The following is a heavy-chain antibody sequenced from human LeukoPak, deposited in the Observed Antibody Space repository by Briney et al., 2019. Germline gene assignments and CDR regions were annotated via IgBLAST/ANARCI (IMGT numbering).Heavy chain of an antibody. CDR1: GGSISSSSYY. CDR3: AREYCSSTSCYAVLDY. J-gene: IGHJ4*02. V-gene: IGHV4-39*07. Sequence: SETLSLTCTVSGGSISSSSYYWSWIRQPPGKGLEWIGEINHSGSTNYNPSLKSRVTISVDTSKNQFSLKLSSVTAADTAVYYCAREYCSSTSCYAVLDYWGQGTLVTVSS. CDR2: INHSGST. D-gene: IGHD2-2*01.